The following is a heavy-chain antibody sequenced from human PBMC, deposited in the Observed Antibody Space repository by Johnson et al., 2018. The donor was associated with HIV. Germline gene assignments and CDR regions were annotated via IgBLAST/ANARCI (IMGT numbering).Heavy chain of an antibody. CDR2: ISSHGGST. Sequence: QVQLVESGGGVVQPGGSLRVSCAASGFTVSSNYMSWVRQAPGKGLEYVSAISSHGGSTYYADSVKGRFTISRDNAKNSLYRQMNSLRAEDTAVYYCAKEGYSSGYDAFDIWGQGTMVTVSS. V-gene: IGHV3-64*04. CDR3: AKEGYSSGYDAFDI. CDR1: GFTVSSNY. J-gene: IGHJ3*02. D-gene: IGHD6-19*01.